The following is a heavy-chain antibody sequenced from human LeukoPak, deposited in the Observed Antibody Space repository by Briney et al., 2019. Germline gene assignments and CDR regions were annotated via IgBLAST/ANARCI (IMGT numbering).Heavy chain of an antibody. V-gene: IGHV3-21*01. Sequence: PGGSLRLSCAASGFTFSNYTMNWVRQAPGKGLEWVSSISSRSTYIYYADSLKGRFTISRDNAKNSLYLQMNSLRAEDTAVYYCARGLQENLAWLTAFSAFDIWGQGTMVTVSS. CDR2: ISSRSTYI. CDR1: GFTFSNYT. J-gene: IGHJ3*02. D-gene: IGHD6-19*01. CDR3: ARGLQENLAWLTAFSAFDI.